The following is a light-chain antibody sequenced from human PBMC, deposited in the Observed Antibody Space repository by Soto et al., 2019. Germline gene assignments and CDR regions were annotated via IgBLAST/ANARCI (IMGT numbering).Light chain of an antibody. J-gene: IGKJ5*01. CDR3: QQFNSDPIT. Sequence: AIQLTQSPSSLSAFVGDRVTITCRASQGITSALAWYQQKPGKAPKLLISIASSLESGVPSRFSGSGSGTDFTLTISSLQPEDFATYFCQQFNSDPITFGQGTRLEIK. CDR2: IAS. CDR1: QGITSA. V-gene: IGKV1-13*02.